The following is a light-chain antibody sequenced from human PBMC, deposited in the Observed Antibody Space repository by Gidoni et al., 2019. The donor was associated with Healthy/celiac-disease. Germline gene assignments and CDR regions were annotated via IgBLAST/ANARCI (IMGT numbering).Light chain of an antibody. CDR3: QQYNSWPSWT. CDR1: QSVSSN. V-gene: IGKV3-15*01. CDR2: GAS. J-gene: IGKJ1*01. Sequence: EIVMTQSPATRSVSAGARATLCCRASQSVSSNLAWYQQKPGQAPSLLIYGASSRATGITARCSGSGSGTEFTLTISRLQSEDFAVYYCQQYNSWPSWTFGQGTKVEIK.